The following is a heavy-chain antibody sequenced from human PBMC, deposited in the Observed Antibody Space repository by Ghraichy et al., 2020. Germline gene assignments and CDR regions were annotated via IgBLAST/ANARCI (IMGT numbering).Heavy chain of an antibody. CDR1: GFTFTSSA. V-gene: IGHV1-58*01. Sequence: SVKVSCKASGFTFTSSAVQWVRQARGQRLEWIGWIVVGSGNTNYAQKFQERVTITRDMSTSTAYMELSSLRSEDTAVYYCAAGGPNYDFWSGYPPWWYYGMDVWGQGTTVTVSS. CDR2: IVVGSGNT. CDR3: AAGGPNYDFWSGYPPWWYYGMDV. J-gene: IGHJ6*02. D-gene: IGHD3-3*01.